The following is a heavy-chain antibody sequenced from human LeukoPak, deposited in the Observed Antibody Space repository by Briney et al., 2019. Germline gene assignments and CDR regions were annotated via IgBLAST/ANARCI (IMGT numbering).Heavy chain of an antibody. CDR3: ARGAYYGSVDY. J-gene: IGHJ4*02. D-gene: IGHD3-10*01. CDR2: IYYTGTT. CDR1: GGSISNYY. Sequence: SGTLSLTCAVSGGSISNYYWSWIRQPPGKGLEWIGCIYYTGTTNYNPSLKSRVAISVDSSKNQFSLKLSSVTAADTAVYYCARGAYYGSVDYWGQGTLVTVSS. V-gene: IGHV4-59*08.